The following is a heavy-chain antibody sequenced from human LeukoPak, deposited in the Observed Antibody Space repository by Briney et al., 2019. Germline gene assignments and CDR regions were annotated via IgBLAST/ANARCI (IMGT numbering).Heavy chain of an antibody. CDR2: IYHSGST. V-gene: IGHV4-30-2*01. D-gene: IGHD3-10*01. CDR1: GGSISSGGYY. Sequence: SETPPLTCTVSGGSISSGGYYWSWIRQPPGKGLEWIGYIYHSGSTYYNPSLKSRVTISVDRSKNQFSLKLSSVTAADTAVYYCARGDYYGSGSRYFDYWGQGTLVTVSS. CDR3: ARGDYYGSGSRYFDY. J-gene: IGHJ4*02.